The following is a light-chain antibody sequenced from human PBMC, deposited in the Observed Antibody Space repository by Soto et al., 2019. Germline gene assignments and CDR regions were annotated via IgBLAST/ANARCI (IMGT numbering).Light chain of an antibody. CDR3: QQYNNYPRT. V-gene: IGKV1-5*01. CDR2: DAS. Sequence: IQMTQSPSSLSASIGDRVTITCRASESIRTWLAWYQHKPGKAPKFLIYDASSLESGVPSRFSGSGSGTEFTLTLSNLQPDDFATYFCQQYNNYPRTFGQGTKVDIK. CDR1: ESIRTW. J-gene: IGKJ1*01.